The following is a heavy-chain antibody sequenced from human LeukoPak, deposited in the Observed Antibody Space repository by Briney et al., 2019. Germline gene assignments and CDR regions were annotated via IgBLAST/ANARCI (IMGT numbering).Heavy chain of an antibody. CDR2: IYSSGST. V-gene: IGHV4-39*01. J-gene: IGHJ4*02. D-gene: IGHD3-22*01. Sequence: SSETLSLTCTVSGGSIISSIYYWGWIRQPPGKGLEWIGSIYSSGSTYYNPSLKSRVTISVDTPKNQFSLKLSSVTAADTAVYYCARQYYDSSGYYYIWGQGTLVTVSS. CDR3: ARQYYDSSGYYYI. CDR1: GGSIISSIYY.